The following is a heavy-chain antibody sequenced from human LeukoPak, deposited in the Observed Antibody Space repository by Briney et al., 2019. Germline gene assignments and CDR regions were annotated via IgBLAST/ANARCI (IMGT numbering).Heavy chain of an antibody. V-gene: IGHV3-30*03. J-gene: IGHJ1*01. CDR3: AREVAAGLIRYFQH. Sequence: GGSLRLSCAASGFTFSSYGMHWVRQAPGKGLEWVAVISYDGSNKYYADSVKGRFTISRDNSKNTLYLQMNSLRAEDTAVYYCAREVAAGLIRYFQHWGQGTLVTVSS. CDR2: ISYDGSNK. D-gene: IGHD6-13*01. CDR1: GFTFSSYG.